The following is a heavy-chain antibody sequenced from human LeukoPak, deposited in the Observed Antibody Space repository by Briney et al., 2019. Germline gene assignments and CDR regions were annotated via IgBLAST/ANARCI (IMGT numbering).Heavy chain of an antibody. CDR3: STSRFCSSTSCLFPFDN. CDR2: ISSSSSYI. CDR1: GFTFSSYN. J-gene: IGHJ4*02. D-gene: IGHD2-2*01. Sequence: PGGSLRLSCAASGFTFSSYNMNWVRQAPGKGLEWVSSISSSSSYIYYADSLKGQFTISRDNAKNSLYLQINSLRAEDTAVYYCSTSRFCSSTSCLFPFDNWGQGTLVTVSS. V-gene: IGHV3-21*01.